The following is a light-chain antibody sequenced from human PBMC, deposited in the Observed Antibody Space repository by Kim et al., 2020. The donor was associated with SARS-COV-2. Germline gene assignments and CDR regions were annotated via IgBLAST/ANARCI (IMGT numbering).Light chain of an antibody. J-gene: IGKJ1*01. CDR1: QSVSSTY. CDR3: QQYDSSPWT. V-gene: IGKV3-20*01. CDR2: GAS. Sequence: PGERATLSCRASQSVSSTYLAWYQQRPGQAPRLLMYGASSRATGIPDRFSGSGSGTDFTLTISRLEPEDFAVYYCQQYDSSPWTFGQGTKVDIK.